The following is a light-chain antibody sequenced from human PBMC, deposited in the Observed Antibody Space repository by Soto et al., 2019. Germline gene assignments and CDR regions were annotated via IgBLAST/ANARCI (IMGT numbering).Light chain of an antibody. J-gene: IGLJ2*01. V-gene: IGLV2-14*01. CDR3: SSYTTISTQV. CDR1: SSDVGGYNY. Sequence: QSALTQPASVSGSPGQSITISCTGTSSDVGGYNYVSWYQQHPGKAPKLIIYEVSNRPSGVSNRFSASKSGNTASLTISGLQAEDESDYYCSSYTTISTQVLGGATKLTVL. CDR2: EVS.